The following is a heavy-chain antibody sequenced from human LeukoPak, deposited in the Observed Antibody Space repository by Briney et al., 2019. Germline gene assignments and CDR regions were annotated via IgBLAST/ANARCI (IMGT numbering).Heavy chain of an antibody. V-gene: IGHV3-30*18. J-gene: IGHJ6*03. Sequence: PGGSLRLSCAASGFTFSSYGMHWVRQAPGKGLEWVAVISYDGSNKYYADSVKGRFTISRDNSKNTLYLQMNSLRAEDTAVYYCAKWGDYDFWSGYLLRLYYYYYMDVWGKGTTVTVSS. CDR2: ISYDGSNK. CDR3: AKWGDYDFWSGYLLRLYYYYYMDV. CDR1: GFTFSSYG. D-gene: IGHD3-3*01.